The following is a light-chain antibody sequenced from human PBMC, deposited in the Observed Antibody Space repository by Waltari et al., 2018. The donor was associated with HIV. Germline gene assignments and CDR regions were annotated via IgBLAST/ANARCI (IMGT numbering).Light chain of an antibody. V-gene: IGLV1-36*01. CDR1: SSNIGNNA. Sequence: QSVLTQPPSVSGAPRQRVPISCSGISSNIGNNAVNWYQQLPGKAPKLLVYYDDLLPSGVSDRFSGSRSGTSASLAISGLQSEDEADYYCAAWDDSLNGVVFGGGTKLTVL. CDR2: YDD. J-gene: IGLJ2*01. CDR3: AAWDDSLNGVV.